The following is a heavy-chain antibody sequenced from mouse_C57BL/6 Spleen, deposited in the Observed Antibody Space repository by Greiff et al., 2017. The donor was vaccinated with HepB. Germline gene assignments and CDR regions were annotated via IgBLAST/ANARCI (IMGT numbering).Heavy chain of an antibody. Sequence: EVMLVESGGDLVKPGGSLKLSCAASGFTFSSYGMSWVRQTPDKRLEWVATISSGGSYTYYPDSVKGRFTISRDNAKNTLYLQMSSLKSEDTAMYYCARDTDYYGFAYWGQETLVTVSA. D-gene: IGHD1-1*01. V-gene: IGHV5-6*02. CDR1: GFTFSSYG. CDR3: ARDTDYYGFAY. CDR2: ISSGGSYT. J-gene: IGHJ3*01.